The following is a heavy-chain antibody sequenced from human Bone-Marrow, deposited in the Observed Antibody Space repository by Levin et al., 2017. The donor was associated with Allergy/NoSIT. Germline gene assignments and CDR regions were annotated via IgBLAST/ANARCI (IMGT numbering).Heavy chain of an antibody. CDR1: GFTFSGYW. CDR2: INSDGSDT. Sequence: GESLKISCAASGFTFSGYWMHWVRQAPGKGLVWVSHINSDGSDTNYADSVKGRFTISRDNVKNTLYLQMNSLRAEDTAVYYCAGGACSRTSCLDSWGQGTLVTVSS. D-gene: IGHD2-2*01. V-gene: IGHV3-74*01. CDR3: AGGACSRTSCLDS. J-gene: IGHJ4*02.